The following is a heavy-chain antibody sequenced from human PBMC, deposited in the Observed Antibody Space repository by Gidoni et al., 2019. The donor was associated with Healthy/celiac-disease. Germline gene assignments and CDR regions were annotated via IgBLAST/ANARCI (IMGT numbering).Heavy chain of an antibody. V-gene: IGHV1-18*01. J-gene: IGHJ4*02. CDR2: ISAYNGNT. D-gene: IGHD2-15*01. CDR3: ARRLYCSGGSCYRGSDTSSFDY. Sequence: QVQLVQSGAEVKKPGASVKVSCKASGYTFTSYGISWVRQAPGQGLEWMGWISAYNGNTNYAQKLQGRVTMTTDTSTSTAYMELRSLRSDDTAVYYCARRLYCSGGSCYRGSDTSSFDYWGQGTLVTVSS. CDR1: GYTFTSYG.